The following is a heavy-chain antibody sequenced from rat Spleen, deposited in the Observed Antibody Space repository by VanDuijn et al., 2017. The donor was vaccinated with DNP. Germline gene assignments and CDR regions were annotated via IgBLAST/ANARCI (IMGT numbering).Heavy chain of an antibody. V-gene: IGHV3-3*01. J-gene: IGHJ2*01. CDR3: AVQLGVFDN. D-gene: IGHD5-1*01. Sequence: EIQLQESGPGLVKPSQSLSLTCSVTGYSITSNYKWTWIRKFPGNEVEWMGYINNAGSTNYNPSLKSRFSITRDTSKNQFFLQVNSVRNEDTATYYCAVQLGVFDNWGQGIMVTVSS. CDR2: INNAGST. CDR1: GYSITSNYK.